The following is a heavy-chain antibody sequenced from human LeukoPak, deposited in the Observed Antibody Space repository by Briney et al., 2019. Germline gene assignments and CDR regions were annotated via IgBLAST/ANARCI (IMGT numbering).Heavy chain of an antibody. J-gene: IGHJ4*02. V-gene: IGHV3-64*01. CDR3: ARDSGATGDRYDY. CDR2: ISSNGGST. Sequence: GGSLRLSCAASGFTFSSYAMHWVRQAPGKGLEYVSAISSNGGSTYYANSVKGRFTTSRDNSKNTLYLQMGSLRAEDMAVYYCARDSGATGDRYDYWGQGTLVTVSS. D-gene: IGHD7-27*01. CDR1: GFTFSSYA.